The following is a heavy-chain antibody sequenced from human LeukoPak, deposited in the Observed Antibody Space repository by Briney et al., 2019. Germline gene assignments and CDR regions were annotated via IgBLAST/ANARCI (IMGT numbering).Heavy chain of an antibody. CDR3: ASQGGVGGY. CDR2: IGGSGGST. D-gene: IGHD2-8*02. V-gene: IGHV3-23*01. CDR1: GFTFSSYT. J-gene: IGHJ4*02. Sequence: PGGSLRLSCAASGFTFSSYTMSWVRQVPGKGLEWVSGIGGSGGSTYYADSVKGRFTISRDNSKNTLSLQMNSLRAEDTALYYCASQGGVGGYWGQGTLVTVSS.